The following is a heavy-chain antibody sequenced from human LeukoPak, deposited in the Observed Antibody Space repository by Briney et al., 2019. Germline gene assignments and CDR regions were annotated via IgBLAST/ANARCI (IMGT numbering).Heavy chain of an antibody. J-gene: IGHJ4*02. CDR1: GFTFSSYS. Sequence: LGGSLRLSCAASGFTFSSYSMNWVRQAPGKGLEWVSYISSSRSTIYYADSVKGRFTISRDNAKNSLYLQLNSLRDEDTAVYYCARFPHYYDSSGYSFWGQGTLVTVSS. CDR3: ARFPHYYDSSGYSF. D-gene: IGHD3-22*01. V-gene: IGHV3-48*02. CDR2: ISSSRSTI.